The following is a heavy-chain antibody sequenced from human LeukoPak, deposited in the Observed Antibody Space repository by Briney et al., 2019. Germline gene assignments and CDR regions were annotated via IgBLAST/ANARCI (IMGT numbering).Heavy chain of an antibody. Sequence: SETLSLTCTVSGGSISSSSYYWGWIRQPPGKGLEWIGSIYYSGSTYYNPSLKSRVTISVDTSKNQFSLKLSSVTAADTAVYYCARHKREDTIVVVITYYFDYWGQGTLVTVSS. D-gene: IGHD3-22*01. CDR2: IYYSGST. J-gene: IGHJ4*02. CDR3: ARHKREDTIVVVITYYFDY. CDR1: GGSISSSSYY. V-gene: IGHV4-39*01.